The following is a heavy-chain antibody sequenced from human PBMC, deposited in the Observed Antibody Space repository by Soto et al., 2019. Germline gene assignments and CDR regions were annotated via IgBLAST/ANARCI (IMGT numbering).Heavy chain of an antibody. J-gene: IGHJ5*02. CDR2: INAGNGNT. CDR1: GYTFTIYS. V-gene: IGHV1-3*01. Sequence: ASVKVSCKASGYTFTIYSMHWVRQAPGQRLEWMGWINAGNGNTKYSQRFQGRVTITRDTSASTAYMELSSLRSEDTAVYYCARSGVLRYFDWLPNIDWFEPWGQGPLVTVPS. D-gene: IGHD3-9*01. CDR3: ARSGVLRYFDWLPNIDWFEP.